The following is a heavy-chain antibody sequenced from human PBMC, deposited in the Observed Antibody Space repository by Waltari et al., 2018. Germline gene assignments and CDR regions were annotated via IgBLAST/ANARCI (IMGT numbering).Heavy chain of an antibody. CDR3: ARGGDRISASGRNAYDI. Sequence: QVQLQESGPGLVKPSETLSLTCTVSGGSIRNYFWSWIRQPAGKGLEWIGRLYIGETANYSPSLKGRVVMSVDTSNNHFSLEVNSVTAADTAMYFCARGGDRISASGRNAYDIWGHGTMVIVSS. J-gene: IGHJ3*02. CDR1: GGSIRNYF. D-gene: IGHD2-15*01. CDR2: LYIGETA. V-gene: IGHV4-4*07.